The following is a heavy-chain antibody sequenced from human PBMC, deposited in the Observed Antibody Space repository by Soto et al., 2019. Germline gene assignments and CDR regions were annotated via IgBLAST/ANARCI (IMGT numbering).Heavy chain of an antibody. CDR3: ASAGSSWNGALRFDY. Sequence: EVQLVESGGGLVQPGGSLRLSCAASGFTFSSYSMNWVRQAPGKGLEWVSYISSSSSTIYYADSVKGRFTISRDNAKNSMYLQMNSVRAEDTAVYYCASAGSSWNGALRFDYWGQGTLVTVSS. D-gene: IGHD6-13*01. CDR1: GFTFSSYS. J-gene: IGHJ4*02. V-gene: IGHV3-48*01. CDR2: ISSSSSTI.